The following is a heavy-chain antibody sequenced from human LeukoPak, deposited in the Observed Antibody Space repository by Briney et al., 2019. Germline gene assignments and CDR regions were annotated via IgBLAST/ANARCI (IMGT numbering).Heavy chain of an antibody. J-gene: IGHJ4*02. V-gene: IGHV1-8*01. D-gene: IGHD3-10*01. CDR2: MNPSSGNT. CDR3: AAHTYYYSSGSFGH. Sequence: ASVIVSCKASGYSFTSYDINWVRQATGQGPEWIGWMNPSSGNTGYAQRFQGRVTMTRGTSTSTAYLELSSLTSDDTAVYYCAAHTYYYSSGSFGHWGQGTLVTVSS. CDR1: GYSFTSYD.